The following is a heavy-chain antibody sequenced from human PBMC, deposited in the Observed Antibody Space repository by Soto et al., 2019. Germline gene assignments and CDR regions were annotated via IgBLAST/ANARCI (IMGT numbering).Heavy chain of an antibody. D-gene: IGHD3-3*01. V-gene: IGHV3-48*01. Sequence: GGSLRLSCAASGFTFSSYSMNLVRQAPGKGLEWVSYISSSSSTIYYADSVKGRFTISRDNAKNSLYLQMNSLRAEDTAVYYCARLTPPNTYYDFWTHMDVWGKGTTVTVSS. J-gene: IGHJ6*03. CDR2: ISSSSSTI. CDR1: GFTFSSYS. CDR3: ARLTPPNTYYDFWTHMDV.